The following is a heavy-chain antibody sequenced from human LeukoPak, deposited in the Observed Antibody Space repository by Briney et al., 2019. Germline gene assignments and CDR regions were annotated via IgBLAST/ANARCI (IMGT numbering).Heavy chain of an antibody. D-gene: IGHD4-23*01. J-gene: IGHJ4*02. CDR1: GGSFSGYY. V-gene: IGHV4-34*01. CDR2: INHSGST. CDR3: ARGSTVVTLLRPVDY. Sequence: SETLSLTCAVYGGSFSGYYWSWIRQPPGKGLEWIGEINHSGSTNYNPSLKSRVTISVDTSKNQFSLKLSSVTAADTAVYYCARGSTVVTLLRPVDYWGQGTLVTVSS.